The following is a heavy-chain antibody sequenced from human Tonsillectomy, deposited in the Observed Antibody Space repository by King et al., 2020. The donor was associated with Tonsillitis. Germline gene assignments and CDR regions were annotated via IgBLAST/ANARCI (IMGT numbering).Heavy chain of an antibody. J-gene: IGHJ3*02. CDR2: IIPIFGTA. CDR3: ASAEDYDSSGYYSGDAFDI. V-gene: IGHV1-69*01. CDR1: GGTFSSYA. D-gene: IGHD3-22*01. Sequence: QLVQSGAEVKKPGSSVKVSCKASGGTFSSYAISWVRQAPGQGLEWMGGIIPIFGTANYAQKFQGRVTITADESTSTAYMELSSLRSEDTAVYYCASAEDYDSSGYYSGDAFDIWGQGTMVTVSS.